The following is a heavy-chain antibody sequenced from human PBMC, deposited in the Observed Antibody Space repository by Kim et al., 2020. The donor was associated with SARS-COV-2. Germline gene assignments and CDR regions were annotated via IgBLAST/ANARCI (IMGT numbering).Heavy chain of an antibody. CDR2: IYYSGST. Sequence: SETLSLTCTVSGCSISSGGYYWSWIRQHPGKGLEWIGYIYYSGSTYYNPSLKSRVTISVDTSKNQFSLKLSSVTAADTAVYYCARVIVGATRGAFDIWGQGTMVTVSS. CDR3: ARVIVGATRGAFDI. V-gene: IGHV4-31*03. J-gene: IGHJ3*02. D-gene: IGHD1-26*01. CDR1: GCSISSGGYY.